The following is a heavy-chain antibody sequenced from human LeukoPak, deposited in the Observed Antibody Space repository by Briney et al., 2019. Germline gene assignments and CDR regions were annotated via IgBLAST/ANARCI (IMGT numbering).Heavy chain of an antibody. Sequence: PGGSLRLSCAASGFTFSNAWMSWVRQAPGKGLEWVSAISGSGGSTYYADSVKGRFTISRDNSKNTLYLQMNSLRAEDTAVYYCVRDSAGFFDYWGQGTLVTVSS. V-gene: IGHV3-23*01. D-gene: IGHD3-22*01. CDR1: GFTFSNAW. CDR2: ISGSGGST. CDR3: VRDSAGFFDY. J-gene: IGHJ4*02.